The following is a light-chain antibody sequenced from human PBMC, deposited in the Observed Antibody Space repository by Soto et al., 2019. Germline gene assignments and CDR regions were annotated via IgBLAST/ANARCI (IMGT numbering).Light chain of an antibody. J-gene: IGKJ4*01. Sequence: EIVMTQSPATLSVSPGERATLSCRASQSVASNVAWYQQKPGQAPRLLIYAASTRATGIPARFSGSGSGTGFTLTISSLQSEDFAMYYCQQYNNWPPLTFGGGTKVEIK. CDR2: AAS. CDR1: QSVASN. CDR3: QQYNNWPPLT. V-gene: IGKV3-15*01.